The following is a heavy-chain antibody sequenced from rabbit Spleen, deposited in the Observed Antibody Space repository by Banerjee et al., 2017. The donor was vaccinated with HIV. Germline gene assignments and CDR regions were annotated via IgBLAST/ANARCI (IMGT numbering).Heavy chain of an antibody. V-gene: IGHV1S45*01. CDR1: GFSFSSTYW. CDR2: IYTGGSGST. D-gene: IGHD1-1*01. J-gene: IGHJ6*01. Sequence: QEQLEESGGDLVKPEGSLTLTCTASGFSFSSTYWICWVRQAPGKGLEWIACIYTGGSGSTYYASWAKGRFTISKASSTTVTLQMTSLTAADTATYFCARGTHVSGSGYDGVNLWGPGTLVTVS. CDR3: ARGTHVSGSGYDGVNL.